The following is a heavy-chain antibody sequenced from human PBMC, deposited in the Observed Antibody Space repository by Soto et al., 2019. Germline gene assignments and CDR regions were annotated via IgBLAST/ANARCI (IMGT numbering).Heavy chain of an antibody. Sequence: SETLSLTCTVYGGSVSNDNFYWSWIRQPPGKGLEWIGYVHSSGITNYNPSLKRRVTISVDTSRNQFSLRLSSVTAADTAVYYCARGKSSGQIDWFDPWGQGTLVTVSS. J-gene: IGHJ5*02. CDR3: ARGKSSGQIDWFDP. V-gene: IGHV4-61*01. D-gene: IGHD1-26*01. CDR1: GGSVSNDNFY. CDR2: VHSSGIT.